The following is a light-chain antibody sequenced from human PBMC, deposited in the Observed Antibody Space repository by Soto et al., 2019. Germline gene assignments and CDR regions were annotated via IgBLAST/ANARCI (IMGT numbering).Light chain of an antibody. CDR1: QSLLHSNGYNY. V-gene: IGKV2-28*01. J-gene: IGKJ1*01. Sequence: DMVMNKTPLSLPVTPGEPASISCRSSQSLLHSNGYNYLDWYLQKPGQSPQLLIYLGSNRASGVPDRFSGSGSGTDFTLKISRVEAEDVGVYYCMQALQTRWTFGQGTKVDIK. CDR2: LGS. CDR3: MQALQTRWT.